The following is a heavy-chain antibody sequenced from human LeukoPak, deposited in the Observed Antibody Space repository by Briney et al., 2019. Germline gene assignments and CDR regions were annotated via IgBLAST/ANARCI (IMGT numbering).Heavy chain of an antibody. CDR2: ISYDGSNK. Sequence: PGRSLRLSCAASGFTFSSYAMHWVRQAPGKGLEWVAVISYDGSNKYYADSVKGRFTISRDNSKNTLYLQMNSLRAEDTAVYYYARDVTPRYWGQGTLVTVSS. CDR1: GFTFSSYA. CDR3: ARDVTPRY. V-gene: IGHV3-30-3*01. J-gene: IGHJ4*02.